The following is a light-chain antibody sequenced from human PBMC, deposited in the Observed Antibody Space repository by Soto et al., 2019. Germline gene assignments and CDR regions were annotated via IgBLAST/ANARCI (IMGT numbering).Light chain of an antibody. J-gene: IGKJ2*01. Sequence: EIVLTQSPGTLSLSPGEIATLSFSASQTVSSTYLAWYQHKRGQAPRLLIYATSSRATGIPDRFSGSGSGTDFTLTINRLEPEDFAVYYCQQSGRTPYTFGQGTKVDIK. V-gene: IGKV3-20*01. CDR2: ATS. CDR1: QTVSSTY. CDR3: QQSGRTPYT.